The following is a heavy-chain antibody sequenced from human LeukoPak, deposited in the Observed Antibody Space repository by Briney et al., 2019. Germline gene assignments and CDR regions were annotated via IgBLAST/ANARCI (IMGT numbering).Heavy chain of an antibody. Sequence: GGSLRLSCAASGLKFRNYGMHWVRQAPGKGLEWVAVIWYDGSNKYYAESVKGRFTISRDNSKNTLYLQMNSLRDEDTAVYYCATDRSGSYSDYWGQGTPVTVS. CDR1: GLKFRNYG. J-gene: IGHJ4*02. CDR2: IWYDGSNK. V-gene: IGHV3-33*01. CDR3: ATDRSGSYSDY. D-gene: IGHD1-26*01.